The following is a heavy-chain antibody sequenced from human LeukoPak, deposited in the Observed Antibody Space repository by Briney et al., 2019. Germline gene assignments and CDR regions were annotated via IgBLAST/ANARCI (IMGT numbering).Heavy chain of an antibody. D-gene: IGHD6-13*01. CDR1: GFIFNNYA. J-gene: IGHJ2*01. Sequence: GGSLRLSCAASGFIFNNYAMNWVRQAPGKGLEWVSSISGSGTSTYYADSVKGRFTISRDNSKNTVYLQMNSPGAEDTAAYYCAKEAGKAAARSPGGYSDFWGRSTLVTVSS. CDR2: ISGSGTST. CDR3: AKEAGKAAARSPGGYSDF. V-gene: IGHV3-23*01.